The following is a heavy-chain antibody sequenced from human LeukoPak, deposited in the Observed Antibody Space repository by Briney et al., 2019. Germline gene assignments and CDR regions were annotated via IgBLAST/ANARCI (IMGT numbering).Heavy chain of an antibody. CDR1: GFSFSSYW. V-gene: IGHV3-74*01. J-gene: IGHJ5*02. CDR3: ARDSSPSSGWYGWFDP. D-gene: IGHD6-19*01. CDR2: INIDGSST. Sequence: GGSLRPSFAASGFSFSSYWMHWVRQATGKGLVWVSRINIDGSSTRYADSVKGRFTISRDNAKNTLYLQMNSLRAEDTAVYYCARDSSPSSGWYGWFDPWGQGTLVTVSS.